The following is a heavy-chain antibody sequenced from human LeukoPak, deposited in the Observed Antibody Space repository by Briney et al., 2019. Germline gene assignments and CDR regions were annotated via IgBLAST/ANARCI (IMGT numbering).Heavy chain of an antibody. CDR3: ARGLSGSSQDY. Sequence: ASVKVSCKASGYTFTSYYMHWVRQAPGQGLEWMGIINPSGGSTSYAQKFQGRVTITADKSTSTAYMELSSLRSEDTAVYYCARGLSGSSQDYWGREPWSPSPQ. D-gene: IGHD1-26*01. CDR2: INPSGGST. J-gene: IGHJ4*02. CDR1: GYTFTSYY. V-gene: IGHV1-46*01.